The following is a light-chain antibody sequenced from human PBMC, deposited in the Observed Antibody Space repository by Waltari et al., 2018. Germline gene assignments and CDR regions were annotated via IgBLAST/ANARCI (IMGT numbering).Light chain of an antibody. CDR2: GNR. CDR3: FSYYSSLSDHVV. Sequence: QSVLTQPPSVSGAPGQRVTISCTGSSSNIGAGYDVHWYQQLPGTAPKLLIYGNRYRPSGVPDRFSGCCVFSLLSRVIFVLVFYFFVFYFFFSYYSSLSDHVVFGGGTKLTVL. V-gene: IGLV1-40*01. CDR1: SSNIGAGYD. J-gene: IGLJ2*01.